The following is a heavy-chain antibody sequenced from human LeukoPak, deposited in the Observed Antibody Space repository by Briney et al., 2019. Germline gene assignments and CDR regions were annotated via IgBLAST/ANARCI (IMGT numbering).Heavy chain of an antibody. V-gene: IGHV3-23*01. CDR2: IDGGGGST. J-gene: IGHJ4*02. CDR1: EFTFSNFG. D-gene: IGHD1-1*01. CDR3: AKKGRSSGTTYFDY. Sequence: GGSLRLSCVVSEFTFSNFGMSWVRQAPGKGLEWVSAIDGGGGSTYYADSVKGRFTISRDNSKNTLYLQMNSLRGEDTAVYYCAKKGRSSGTTYFDYWGQGTLVTVSS.